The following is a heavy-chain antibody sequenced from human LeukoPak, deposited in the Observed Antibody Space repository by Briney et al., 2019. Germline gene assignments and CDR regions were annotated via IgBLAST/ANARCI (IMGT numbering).Heavy chain of an antibody. D-gene: IGHD6-13*01. J-gene: IGHJ6*01. CDR3: ARAPASSSSWFYYYYGMDV. Sequence: GGSLRLSCAASGFTFSSYGMHWVRQAPGKGLEWVAVIRNDGSNKYYADSVKGRFTISRDNCKNTLYLQMNSLRAEDTAVYYCARAPASSSSWFYYYYGMDVWGKGATVTVSS. CDR1: GFTFSSYG. V-gene: IGHV3-33*01. CDR2: IRNDGSNK.